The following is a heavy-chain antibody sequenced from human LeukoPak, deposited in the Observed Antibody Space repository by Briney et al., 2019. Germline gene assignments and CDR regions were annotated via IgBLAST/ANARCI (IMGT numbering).Heavy chain of an antibody. CDR2: IYYSGST. Sequence: SETLSLTCTVSGGSISSSSYYWGWIRQPPGKGLEWIGSIYYSGSTYYNPSLKSRVTISVDTSKNQFSLKLSSVTAADTAVYYCARVPFRRLDYWGQGTLVTVSS. CDR1: GGSISSSSYY. J-gene: IGHJ4*02. V-gene: IGHV4-39*07. CDR3: ARVPFRRLDY.